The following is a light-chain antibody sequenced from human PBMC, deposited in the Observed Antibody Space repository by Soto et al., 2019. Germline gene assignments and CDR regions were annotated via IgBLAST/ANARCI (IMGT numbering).Light chain of an antibody. Sequence: DIQMTQSPSTLSASVGDRVTVTCRASQSISTWLAWYQQKPGKAPNLLIYDASSLESGVPSRFSGSGSGTDFTLTISRLEPADAAVYYCQQYESLLWTFGQGTKVDI. CDR3: QQYESLLWT. V-gene: IGKV1-5*01. CDR2: DAS. CDR1: QSISTW. J-gene: IGKJ1*01.